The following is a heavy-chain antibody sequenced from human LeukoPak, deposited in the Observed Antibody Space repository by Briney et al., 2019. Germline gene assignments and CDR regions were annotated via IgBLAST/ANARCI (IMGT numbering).Heavy chain of an antibody. D-gene: IGHD3-10*01. CDR2: IYHSGST. CDR3: AREWDGSGSYYNPRDFDY. V-gene: IGHV4-38-2*02. J-gene: IGHJ4*02. Sequence: SETLSLTCTVSGYSISSGYYWGWIRQPPGKGLEWIGSIYHSGSTYYNRSLKSRVTISVDTSKNQFSLKLSSVTAADTAVYYCAREWDGSGSYYNPRDFDYRGQGTLVTVSS. CDR1: GYSISSGYY.